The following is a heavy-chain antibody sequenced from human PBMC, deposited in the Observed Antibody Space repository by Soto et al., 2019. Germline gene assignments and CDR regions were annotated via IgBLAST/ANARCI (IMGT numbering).Heavy chain of an antibody. V-gene: IGHV1-46*01. CDR3: ARVSVSSLFDN. J-gene: IGHJ4*02. Sequence: QVQLVQSGAEVKKPGASVKVSCKASGYTFTSYYMHWVRQAPGQGLEWMGIINPSGGSTSYAQKFKGRVTMTRDTCTSTVYMELSSLRSEDTAVYYCARVSVSSLFDNWGQGTLVTVSS. D-gene: IGHD2-15*01. CDR2: INPSGGST. CDR1: GYTFTSYY.